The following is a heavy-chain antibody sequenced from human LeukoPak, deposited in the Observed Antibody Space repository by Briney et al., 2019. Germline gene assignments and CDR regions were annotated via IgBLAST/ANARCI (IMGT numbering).Heavy chain of an antibody. Sequence: SETLSLTCAVYGGSFSGYYWSWIRQPPGKGLEWIGKINYRGSTNYNPSLKSRVTISVDTSKNQFSLKPSSVTAADTAVYYCARANLLRFLGGFDPWGQGTLVTVSS. CDR1: GGSFSGYY. V-gene: IGHV4-34*01. J-gene: IGHJ5*02. D-gene: IGHD3-3*01. CDR2: INYRGST. CDR3: ARANLLRFLGGFDP.